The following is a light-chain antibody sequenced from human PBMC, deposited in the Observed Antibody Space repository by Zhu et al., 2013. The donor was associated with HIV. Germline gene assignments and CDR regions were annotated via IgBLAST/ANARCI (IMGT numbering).Light chain of an antibody. CDR1: QDIGRY. CDR3: QQCSNDWV. V-gene: IGKV1-9*01. Sequence: DIQLTQSPSFVSASVRDRVTITCRASQDIGRYLAWYQQKPGKAPELLVYAASTLQSGVPSRFSGRGSGTEFTLTITSLQPEDFAIYYCQQCSNDWVFGQGTKVEIK. CDR2: AAS. J-gene: IGKJ1*01.